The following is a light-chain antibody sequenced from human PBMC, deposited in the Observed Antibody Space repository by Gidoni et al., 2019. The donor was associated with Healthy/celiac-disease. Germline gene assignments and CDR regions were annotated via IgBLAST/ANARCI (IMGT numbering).Light chain of an antibody. J-gene: IGLJ2*01. CDR2: DVR. Sequence: QSAIPQPASVSGSPGQSITISCTGTSSDVGGYNYVSWYQQYLGKAPKLMIYDVRNRPSGVSNRFSGSKSGNTASLTISGLQVEDEADYYCISYTTISTVVFGGGTKLTV. V-gene: IGLV2-14*01. CDR3: ISYTTISTVV. CDR1: SSDVGGYNY.